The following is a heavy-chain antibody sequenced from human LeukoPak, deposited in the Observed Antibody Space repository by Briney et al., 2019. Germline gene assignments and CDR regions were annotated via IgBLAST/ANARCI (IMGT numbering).Heavy chain of an antibody. D-gene: IGHD3-10*01. CDR3: AKVKPVTMVRGVIIGFDC. V-gene: IGHV3-30*02. CDR1: GFTFSSYG. CDR2: IRYDGSNK. J-gene: IGHJ4*02. Sequence: GGSLRLSCAASGFTFSSYGMHWVRQAPGKGLEWVVFIRYDGSNKYYADSVKGRFTISRDNSKNTLYLQMNSLRAEDTAVYYCAKVKPVTMVRGVIIGFDCWGQGTLVTVSS.